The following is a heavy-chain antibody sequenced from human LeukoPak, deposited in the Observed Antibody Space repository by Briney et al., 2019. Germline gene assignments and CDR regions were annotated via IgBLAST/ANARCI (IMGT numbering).Heavy chain of an antibody. D-gene: IGHD3-10*01. V-gene: IGHV1-69*06. CDR1: GGTFSSYA. Sequence: ASVKVSCKASGGTFSSYAISWVRQAPGQGREWRGGIIPIVGTANYAQKFQGRVTITADKSTSTAYMELSSLRSEDTAVYYCARGSMVRGVIRPYYYYYGMDVWGKGTTVTVSS. CDR3: ARGSMVRGVIRPYYYYYGMDV. J-gene: IGHJ6*04. CDR2: IIPIVGTA.